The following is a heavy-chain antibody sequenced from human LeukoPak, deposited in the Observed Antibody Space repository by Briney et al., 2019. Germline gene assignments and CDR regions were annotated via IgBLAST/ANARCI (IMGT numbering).Heavy chain of an antibody. D-gene: IGHD5-24*01. V-gene: IGHV1-2*02. CDR3: ARLSRDGYNWVFDY. CDR1: GYTFTGYY. Sequence: ASVKVSCKASGYTFTGYYMHWVRQAPGQGLEWKGWINPNSGGTNYAQKFQGRVTMTRDTSISTAYMELSRLRSDDTAVYYCARLSRDGYNWVFDYWGQGTLVTVSS. J-gene: IGHJ4*02. CDR2: INPNSGGT.